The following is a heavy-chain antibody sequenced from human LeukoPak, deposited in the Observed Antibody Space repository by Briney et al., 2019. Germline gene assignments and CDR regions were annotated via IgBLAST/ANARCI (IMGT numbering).Heavy chain of an antibody. J-gene: IGHJ4*02. CDR3: ARGRRMARYCSGGSCYFDY. CDR2: IKQDGREK. Sequence: GWALPLSFAASVCTFSSYWMNWLRQPPGKGLEGVANIKQDGREKYYVDSVKGRFTISRDNAKNSLYLQMNSLRAEDTAVYYCARGRRMARYCSGGSCYFDYWGQGTLVTVSS. D-gene: IGHD2-15*01. V-gene: IGHV3-7*03. CDR1: VCTFSSYW.